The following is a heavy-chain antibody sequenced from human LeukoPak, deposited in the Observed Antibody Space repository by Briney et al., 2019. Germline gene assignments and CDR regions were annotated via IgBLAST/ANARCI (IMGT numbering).Heavy chain of an antibody. D-gene: IGHD4-17*01. CDR1: GFTFSSYG. Sequence: PGGSLRLSCAASGFTFSSYGMHWVRQAPGKGLEWVAFIRYDGSNKYYADSVKGRFTISRDNSKNTLYLQMNSLRAEDTAVYYCARDPSANDYGDYVDYWGQGTLVTVSS. CDR3: ARDPSANDYGDYVDY. V-gene: IGHV3-30*02. CDR2: IRYDGSNK. J-gene: IGHJ4*02.